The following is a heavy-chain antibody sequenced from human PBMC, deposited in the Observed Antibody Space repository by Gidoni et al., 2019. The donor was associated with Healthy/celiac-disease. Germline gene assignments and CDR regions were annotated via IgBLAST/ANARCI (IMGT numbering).Heavy chain of an antibody. V-gene: IGHV1-2*02. CDR3: ARTRMTTVTYGMDV. J-gene: IGHJ6*02. Sequence: QVQLVQSGAEVQKPGASVKVSCKASGYTFTGYYMHCVRQAPGQGLEWLGWINPNSGGTTYAQKFQGRVTMTRDTSISTAYMELSRLRSDDTAVYYCARTRMTTVTYGMDVLGQGTTVTVSS. CDR2: INPNSGGT. CDR1: GYTFTGYY. D-gene: IGHD4-17*01.